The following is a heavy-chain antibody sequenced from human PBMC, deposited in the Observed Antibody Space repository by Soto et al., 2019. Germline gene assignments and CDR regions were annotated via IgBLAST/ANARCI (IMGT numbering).Heavy chain of an antibody. V-gene: IGHV4-39*01. CDR2: IYYSGST. D-gene: IGHD1-7*01. Sequence: PSETLSLTCTVSGGSISSSSYYWGWIRQPPGKGLEWIGSIYYSGSTYYNPSLKSRVTISVDTSKNQFSLKLSSVTAADTAVYYCASLNWNYGWFDPWGQGTLVTVYS. CDR1: GGSISSSSYY. CDR3: ASLNWNYGWFDP. J-gene: IGHJ5*02.